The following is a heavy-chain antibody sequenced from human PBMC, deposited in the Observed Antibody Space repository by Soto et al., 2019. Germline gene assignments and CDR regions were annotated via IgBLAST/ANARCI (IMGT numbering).Heavy chain of an antibody. Sequence: QVQPVQSGAEVKKPGASVKVSCKASGYIFTNYYIHWVGQAPGQGLEWMAIINPLPTSGSTNYAHKFQGTVNVTRDTSTSTGYMELSSLSSEDTGIYYCARDLAAAAYWGQGTLVTVSS. CDR1: GYIFTNYY. CDR3: ARDLAAAAY. D-gene: IGHD6-13*01. CDR2: INPLPTSGST. J-gene: IGHJ4*02. V-gene: IGHV1-46*01.